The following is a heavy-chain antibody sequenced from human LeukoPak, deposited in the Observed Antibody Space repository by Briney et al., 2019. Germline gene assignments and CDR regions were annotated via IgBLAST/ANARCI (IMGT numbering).Heavy chain of an antibody. Sequence: SETLSLTCSVSGGSISSSSYYWGWIRQPPGKGLEWIGTIYYSGNTYYIPSLKSRVTISVDSSKNLFSLKLTSVTAADTAVYYCARYRAFDIWGQGTMVTVSS. V-gene: IGHV4-39*07. J-gene: IGHJ3*02. CDR1: GGSISSSSYY. CDR2: IYYSGNT. CDR3: ARYRAFDI.